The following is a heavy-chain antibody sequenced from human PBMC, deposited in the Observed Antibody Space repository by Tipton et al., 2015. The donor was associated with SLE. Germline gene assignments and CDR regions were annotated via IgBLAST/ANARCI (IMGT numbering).Heavy chain of an antibody. Sequence: TLSLTCTVSGGSISSYYWSWIRQPPGKGLEWIGYIYYSGSTYYNPSLKSRVTISVDTSKNQFSLKLSSVTAADTAVYYCARGRLPPDRDYYYYYMDVWGKGTTVTISS. CDR2: IYYSGST. J-gene: IGHJ6*03. D-gene: IGHD1-14*01. CDR3: ARGRLPPDRDYYYYYMDV. CDR1: GGSISSYY. V-gene: IGHV4-59*08.